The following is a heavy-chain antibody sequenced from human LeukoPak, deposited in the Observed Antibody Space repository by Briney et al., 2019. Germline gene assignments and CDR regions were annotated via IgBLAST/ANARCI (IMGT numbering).Heavy chain of an antibody. Sequence: PGGSLRLSCAGSGLTFINYWMTWVRQVPGKGLEWVANINRDGSGKSYLPSVRGRFTICKDDAKDSLYLQMDSLRPEDTAIYYCARVEYSGNGNLYWGQGTLVTVSS. J-gene: IGHJ4*02. CDR1: GLTFINYW. CDR2: INRDGSGK. D-gene: IGHD5-12*01. V-gene: IGHV3-7*01. CDR3: ARVEYSGNGNLY.